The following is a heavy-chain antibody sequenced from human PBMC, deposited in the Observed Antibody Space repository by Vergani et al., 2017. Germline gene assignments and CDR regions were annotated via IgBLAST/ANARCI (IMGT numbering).Heavy chain of an antibody. D-gene: IGHD3-3*01. V-gene: IGHV2-26*01. Sequence: QVTLKESGPVLVKPTETLTLTCTVSGFSLSNARMGVSWIRQPPGKALEWLAHIFSNDEKSYSTSLKSRLTISKDTSKSQVVLTMTNMDPVETATYYCAXVKTHYYDFWRSGNWFDPWGQGTLVTVSS. J-gene: IGHJ5*02. CDR2: IFSNDEK. CDR3: AXVKTHYYDFWRSGNWFDP. CDR1: GFSLSNARMG.